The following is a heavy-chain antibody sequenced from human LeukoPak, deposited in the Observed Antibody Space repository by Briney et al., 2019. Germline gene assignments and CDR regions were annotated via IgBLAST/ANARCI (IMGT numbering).Heavy chain of an antibody. D-gene: IGHD2-2*01. Sequence: SETLSLTCTVSGGSISSSSYYWGWIRQPPGKGLEWIESIYYSGSTYYNPSLKSRVTISVDTSKNQFSLKLSSVTAADTAVYYCATSFLGYCSSTSCYAFDPWGQGTLVTVSS. J-gene: IGHJ5*02. CDR3: ATSFLGYCSSTSCYAFDP. CDR1: GGSISSSSYY. CDR2: IYYSGST. V-gene: IGHV4-39*01.